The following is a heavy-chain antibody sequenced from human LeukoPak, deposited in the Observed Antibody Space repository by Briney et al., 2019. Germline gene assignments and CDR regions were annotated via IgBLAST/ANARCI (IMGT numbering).Heavy chain of an antibody. V-gene: IGHV4-61*08. CDR1: GVSVGSAGYY. Sequence: SETLSPTCSVSGVSVGSAGYYWTWIRQPPGKGLEWIGYVYYSGNSNYNPILKSRVTMSLDPSNNQFSLKLSPVTAADTAVYYCARSQSQSGSYRYYFAYWGQGTLVAVSS. J-gene: IGHJ4*02. CDR2: VYYSGNS. D-gene: IGHD3-16*02. CDR3: ARSQSQSGSYRYYFAY.